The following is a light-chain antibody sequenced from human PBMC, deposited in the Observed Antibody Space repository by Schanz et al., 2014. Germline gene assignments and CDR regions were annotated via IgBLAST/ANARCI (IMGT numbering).Light chain of an antibody. CDR1: SSDVGSYNL. CDR3: SSYTSSSTLI. Sequence: QSVLTQPASVSGSPGQSITISCTGTSSDVGSYNLVSWYQQHPGKAPKLMIYEGSKRPSGVSNRISGSKSGNTASLTISGLQTEDEADYYCSSYTSSSTLIFGGGTKVTVL. V-gene: IGLV2-14*02. CDR2: EGS. J-gene: IGLJ2*01.